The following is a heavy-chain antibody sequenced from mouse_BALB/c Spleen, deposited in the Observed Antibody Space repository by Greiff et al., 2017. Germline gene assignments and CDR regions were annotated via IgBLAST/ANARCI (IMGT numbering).Heavy chain of an antibody. J-gene: IGHJ4*01. V-gene: IGHV6-6*02. CDR1: GFTFSNYW. Sequence: EVKLQESGGGLVQPGGSMKLSCVASGFTFSNYWMNWVRQSPEKGLEWVAEIRLKSNNYATHYAESVKGRFTISRDDSKSSVYLQMNNLRAEDTGIYYCTRIYYDYDYYAMDYWGQGTSVTVSS. CDR2: IRLKSNNYAT. D-gene: IGHD2-4*01. CDR3: TRIYYDYDYYAMDY.